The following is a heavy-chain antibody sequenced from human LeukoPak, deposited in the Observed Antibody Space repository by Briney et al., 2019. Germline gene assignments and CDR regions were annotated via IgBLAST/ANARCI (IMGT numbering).Heavy chain of an antibody. CDR3: ARSGYSPY. V-gene: IGHV3-30*04. J-gene: IGHJ4*02. D-gene: IGHD5-12*01. Sequence: GRSLRLSCAASGFTFSSYAMHWVRQAPGKGLEWVAVISYDGSNKYYADSVKGRFTISSDNSKNTLYLQMNSLRAEDTAVYYCARSGYSPYWGQGTLVTVSS. CDR2: ISYDGSNK. CDR1: GFTFSSYA.